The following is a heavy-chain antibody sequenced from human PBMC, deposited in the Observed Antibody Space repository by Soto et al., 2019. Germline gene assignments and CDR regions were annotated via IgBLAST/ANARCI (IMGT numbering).Heavy chain of an antibody. CDR2: IWYDGSNK. Sequence: QVQLVESGGGVVQPGGSLRLSCKTSGFTFNTYGMHWVRQAPGKGLEWVALIWYDGSNKYYADSVKGRFTISRDNSKNTLYLQMNSLRAEDTALYYCARADCTGAYCYSWPFNYGVDVWGQGTTVTVSS. J-gene: IGHJ6*02. D-gene: IGHD2-15*01. CDR1: GFTFNTYG. V-gene: IGHV3-33*08. CDR3: ARADCTGAYCYSWPFNYGVDV.